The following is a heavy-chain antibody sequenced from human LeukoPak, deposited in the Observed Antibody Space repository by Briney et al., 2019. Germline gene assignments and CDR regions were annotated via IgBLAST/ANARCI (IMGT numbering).Heavy chain of an antibody. Sequence: PGGSLRLSCAASGFTFNTYDMSWVRQAPGKGLEWGSVISGSGVGTYYADSVKGRFTISRDSSKNTLYLQMNSLRAEDTAVYYCAKAMAASGSLPEHWGQGTLVTVSS. D-gene: IGHD2-15*01. CDR1: GFTFNTYD. CDR3: AKAMAASGSLPEH. CDR2: ISGSGVGT. J-gene: IGHJ1*01. V-gene: IGHV3-23*01.